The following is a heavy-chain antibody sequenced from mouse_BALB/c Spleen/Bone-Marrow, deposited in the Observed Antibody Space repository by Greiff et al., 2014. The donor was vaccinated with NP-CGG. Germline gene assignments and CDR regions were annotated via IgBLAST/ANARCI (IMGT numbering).Heavy chain of an antibody. CDR3: ARRAARATGFAY. J-gene: IGHJ3*01. Sequence: DVKLQESGAELVKPGASVKLSCTASGFNIKDTYTHWVKQRPEQGLEWIGRIDPANGNTKYDPKFQGKATITADTSSNTAYLQLSSLTSEDTAVYYCARRAARATGFAYWGQGTLVTVSA. D-gene: IGHD3-1*01. CDR1: GFNIKDTY. CDR2: IDPANGNT. V-gene: IGHV14-3*02.